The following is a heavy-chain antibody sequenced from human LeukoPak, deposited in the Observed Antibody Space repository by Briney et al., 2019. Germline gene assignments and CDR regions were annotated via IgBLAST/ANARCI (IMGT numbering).Heavy chain of an antibody. CDR2: IYYSGST. V-gene: IGHV4-59*08. J-gene: IGHJ3*02. CDR1: GGSISTYS. CDR3: ARHLRYSSGNDAFDI. Sequence: SETLSLTCTVSGGSISTYSWSWIWQPPGKGLEWTAYIYYSGSTNYNPSLKSRVTISVDTSKNQFSLKLSSVTAADTAVYYCARHLRYSSGNDAFDIWGQGTMVTVSS. D-gene: IGHD6-19*01.